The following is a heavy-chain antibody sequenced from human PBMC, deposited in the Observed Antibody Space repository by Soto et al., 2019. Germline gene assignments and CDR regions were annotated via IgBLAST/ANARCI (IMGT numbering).Heavy chain of an antibody. CDR1: GFTFSSYS. J-gene: IGHJ4*02. V-gene: IGHV3-21*01. CDR2: ISSSSYI. CDR3: ARGPIARDFWSGYYLNY. D-gene: IGHD3-3*01. Sequence: GGSLRLSCAASGFTFSSYSMNWVRQAPGKGLEWVSSISSSSYIYYADSVKGRFTISRDNAKNSLYLQMNSLRAEDTAVYYCARGPIARDFWSGYYLNYWGQGTLVTVSS.